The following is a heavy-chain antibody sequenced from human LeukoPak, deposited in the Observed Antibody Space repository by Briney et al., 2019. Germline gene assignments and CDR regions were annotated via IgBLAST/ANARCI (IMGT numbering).Heavy chain of an antibody. CDR1: GFTFSDYY. V-gene: IGHV3-69-1*02. CDR3: ARVRRVRAPKITILGVGPSDYYYMDV. J-gene: IGHJ6*03. Sequence: TPGGSLRLSCAASGFTFSDYYMNWVRQAPGKGLEWVSFIVGSGTGIYNADSVKGRFTISRDNAKNSLYLQMNSLRADNTAVYYCARVRRVRAPKITILGVGPSDYYYMDVWGKGTTVTVSS. D-gene: IGHD3-3*01. CDR2: IVGSGTGI.